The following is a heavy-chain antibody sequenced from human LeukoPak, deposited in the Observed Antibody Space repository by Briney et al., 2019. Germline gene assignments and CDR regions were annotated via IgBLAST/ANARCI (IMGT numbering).Heavy chain of an antibody. CDR3: AESIYGDYFDY. V-gene: IGHV3-7*03. CDR1: GFTFSSYC. CDR2: IKQDGSEK. D-gene: IGHD4-17*01. Sequence: GGSLRLSCAASGFTFSSYCTRWVRQAPGKGLEWVANIKQDGSEKYYVDSVKGRFTISRDNAKNSLYLQINRLRAEETAVYYCAESIYGDYFDYWGQGTLVTVSS. J-gene: IGHJ4*02.